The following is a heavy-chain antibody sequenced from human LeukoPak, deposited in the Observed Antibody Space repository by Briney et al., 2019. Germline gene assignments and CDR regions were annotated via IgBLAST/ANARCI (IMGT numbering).Heavy chain of an antibody. D-gene: IGHD3-9*01. Sequence: GGSLRLSCADSRFTFSRYWMSWVRQAPGKGLVWVSRINSDGRSTNYADSVKGRFSISRDNAENTLYLQMNSLRVEDTAVYYCVRGADTGYSSDSWGQGTLVTVSS. CDR3: VRGADTGYSSDS. CDR2: INSDGRST. V-gene: IGHV3-74*01. J-gene: IGHJ4*02. CDR1: RFTFSRYW.